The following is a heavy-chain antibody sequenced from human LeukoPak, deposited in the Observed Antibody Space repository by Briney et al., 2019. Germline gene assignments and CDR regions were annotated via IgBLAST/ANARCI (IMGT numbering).Heavy chain of an antibody. CDR1: GFTFSSYA. D-gene: IGHD6-13*01. Sequence: GGSLRLSCAASGFTFSSYAMQWVRQAPGKGLEWVAVISYDGSNKYYADSVKGRFTISRDNSKNTLYLQMNSLRAEDTAVYYCAKSGTRSSWSPRVKTYLDYWGQGTLVTVSS. CDR2: ISYDGSNK. CDR3: AKSGTRSSWSPRVKTYLDY. J-gene: IGHJ4*02. V-gene: IGHV3-30*04.